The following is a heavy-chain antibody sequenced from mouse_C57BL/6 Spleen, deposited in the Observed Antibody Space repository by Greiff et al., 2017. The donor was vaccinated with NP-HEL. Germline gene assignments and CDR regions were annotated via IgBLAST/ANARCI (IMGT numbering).Heavy chain of an antibody. J-gene: IGHJ1*03. CDR1: GYTFTDYN. D-gene: IGHD1-1*01. V-gene: IGHV1-22*01. Sequence: VQLQQSGPELVKPGASVKMSCKASGYTFTDYNMHWVKQSHGKSLEWIGYINPNNGGTSYNQKFKGKATLTVNKSSSTAYMGLRSLTSEDSAVYYCARGGYYGSSSNWYFDVWGTGTTVTVSS. CDR3: ARGGYYGSSSNWYFDV. CDR2: INPNNGGT.